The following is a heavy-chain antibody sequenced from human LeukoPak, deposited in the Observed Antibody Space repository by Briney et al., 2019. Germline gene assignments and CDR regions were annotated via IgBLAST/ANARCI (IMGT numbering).Heavy chain of an antibody. CDR2: IYSGGST. D-gene: IGHD3-9*01. J-gene: IGHJ6*02. CDR3: ARDRYYDILTGYYTYYGMDV. V-gene: IGHV3-53*01. Sequence: PGGSLGLSCAASGFTVSSNYMSWVRQAPGKGLEWVSVIYSGGSTYYADSVKGRFTISRDNSKNTLYLQMNSLRAEDTAVYYCARDRYYDILTGYYTYYGMDVWGQGTTVTVSS. CDR1: GFTVSSNY.